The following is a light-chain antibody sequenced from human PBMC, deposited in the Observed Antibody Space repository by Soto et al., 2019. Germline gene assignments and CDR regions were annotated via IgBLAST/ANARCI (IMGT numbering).Light chain of an antibody. J-gene: IGKJ3*01. CDR1: QSVSSSY. CDR3: QQYGSSLFT. Sequence: EIVLTQSPGTLSLSPGERATLSCRASQSVSSSYLAWYQQKPGQAPRLLIYGAFSRATVIPDRFSGSGSGTDFTLTISRLEPEEFTVYYCQQYGSSLFTFGPGTKVDIK. V-gene: IGKV3-20*01. CDR2: GAF.